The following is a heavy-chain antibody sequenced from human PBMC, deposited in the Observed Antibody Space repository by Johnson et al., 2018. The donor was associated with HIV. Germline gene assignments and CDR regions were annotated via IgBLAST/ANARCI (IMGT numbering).Heavy chain of an antibody. Sequence: QVQLVESGGGLVKPGGSLRLSCAASGFTFSDYYMSWIRQAPGKGLEWVSNISSSGSTIYYADSVKGRFTISRDNSKNTLYLQMNSLRAEDTAVFYCAKIVATSDYVFDIWGQGTKVTVSS. V-gene: IGHV3-11*04. CDR3: AKIVATSDYVFDI. CDR1: GFTFSDYY. J-gene: IGHJ3*02. D-gene: IGHD5-12*01. CDR2: ISSSGSTI.